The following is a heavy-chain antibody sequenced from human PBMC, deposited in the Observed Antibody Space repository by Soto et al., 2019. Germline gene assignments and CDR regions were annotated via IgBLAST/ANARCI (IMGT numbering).Heavy chain of an antibody. Sequence: QVQLVDSGGGVFQPGRSLRLSCAASGFTFSSYAMHWVRQAPGKGLEWVAVISYEGSNKYYADSMQGRFTISRDNPKNKLYLQMNSLRAEDTAVYYCVRSSGSYSWGAFDIWGQGTMVTVSS. CDR2: ISYEGSNK. V-gene: IGHV3-30-3*01. J-gene: IGHJ3*02. D-gene: IGHD1-26*01. CDR3: VRSSGSYSWGAFDI. CDR1: GFTFSSYA.